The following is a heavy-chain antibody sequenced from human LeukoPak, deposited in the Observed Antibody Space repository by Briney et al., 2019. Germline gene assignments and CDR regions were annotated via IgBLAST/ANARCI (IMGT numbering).Heavy chain of an antibody. CDR3: ARGGLNQPPYTYYDFWSGYPDAFDI. V-gene: IGHV3-11*01. D-gene: IGHD3-3*01. Sequence: GGSLRLSCAASGFTFSDYYMSWIRQAPGKGLEWVSYISSSGSTIYYADSVKGRSTISRDNAKNSLYLQMNSLRAEDTAVYYCARGGLNQPPYTYYDFWSGYPDAFDIWGQGTMVTVSS. CDR1: GFTFSDYY. CDR2: ISSSGSTI. J-gene: IGHJ3*02.